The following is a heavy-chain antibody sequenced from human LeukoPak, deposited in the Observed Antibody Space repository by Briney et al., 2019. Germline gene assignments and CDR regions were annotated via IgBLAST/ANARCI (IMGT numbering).Heavy chain of an antibody. CDR1: GFTFDDYG. CDR2: INWNGGST. CDR3: ARKVPYYYDSSGYHFDY. Sequence: GGPLRLSCAASGFTFDDYGMSWVRQAPGKGLEWVSGINWNGGSTGYADSVKGRFTISRDNAKNSLYLQMNSLRAEDTALYYCARKVPYYYDSSGYHFDYWGQGTLVTVSS. V-gene: IGHV3-20*04. J-gene: IGHJ4*02. D-gene: IGHD3-22*01.